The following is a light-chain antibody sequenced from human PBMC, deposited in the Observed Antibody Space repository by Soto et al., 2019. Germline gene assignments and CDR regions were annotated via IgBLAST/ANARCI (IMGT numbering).Light chain of an antibody. CDR1: SSNIGSNT. CDR2: SND. CDR3: AAWDDSLNGYV. J-gene: IGLJ1*01. Sequence: QSVMPQSPSASGTPGQRVTISWSGSSSNIGSNTVNWYQQLPGTAPKLLIYSNDQRPSGVPDRFSASKSGTSASLAISGLQSDDEADYYCAAWDDSLNGYVFGTGTKLTVL. V-gene: IGLV1-44*01.